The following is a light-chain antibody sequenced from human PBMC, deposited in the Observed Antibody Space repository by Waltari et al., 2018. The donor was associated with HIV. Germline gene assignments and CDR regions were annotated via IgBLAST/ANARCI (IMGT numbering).Light chain of an antibody. CDR3: QQYDNLLRST. CDR2: DAS. J-gene: IGKJ2*02. Sequence: IQVTQSQSSVPASVGDTATLTCQASQGIRNYLNWFQQKPGKAPRLLIYDASNLQTGVPSRFSGGGFGTHFSLIISSLQPEDVATYYCQQYDNLLRSTFGQGTKVEIK. V-gene: IGKV1-33*01. CDR1: QGIRNY.